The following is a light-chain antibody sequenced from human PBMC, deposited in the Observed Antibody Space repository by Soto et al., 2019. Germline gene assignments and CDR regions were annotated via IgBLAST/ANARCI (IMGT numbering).Light chain of an antibody. CDR1: QSISTW. CDR2: RAS. CDR3: QQYTTYSGT. V-gene: IGKV1-5*03. Sequence: DLQMTQSPSTLSASVGDRVTITCRASQSISTWLAWYQQKPGTAPKLLIYRASNSESGVPSRFSGSGSGTEFTLTISSLQPDDFATYYCQQYTTYSGTFGPGTKVDIK. J-gene: IGKJ3*01.